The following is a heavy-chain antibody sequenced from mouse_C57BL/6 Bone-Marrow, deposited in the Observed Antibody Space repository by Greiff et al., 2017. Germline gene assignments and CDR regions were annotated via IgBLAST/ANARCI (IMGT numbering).Heavy chain of an antibody. CDR2: IWSDGST. D-gene: IGHD1-1*01. J-gene: IGHJ3*01. V-gene: IGHV2-6-2*01. CDR3: ARHDALDYGSFAY. Sequence: LVAPSQSLSITCTVSGFSLTSYGVHWVRQPPGKGLEWLVVIWSDGSTTYNSALKSRLSISKDNSKSQVFLKMNSLQTDDTAMYYCARHDALDYGSFAYWGQGTLVTVSA. CDR1: GFSLTSYG.